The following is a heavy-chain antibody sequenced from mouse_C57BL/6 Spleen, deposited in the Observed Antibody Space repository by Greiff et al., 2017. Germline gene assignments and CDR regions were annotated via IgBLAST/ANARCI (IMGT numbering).Heavy chain of an antibody. J-gene: IGHJ2*01. V-gene: IGHV1-80*01. CDR2: IYPGDGDT. Sequence: VQLQQSGAELVKPGASVKISCKASGYAFSSYWMNWVKQRPGKGLEWIGQIYPGDGDTNYNGKFKGKATLTADKSYSTAYMQRSSLTSEDSAVYFCARTPYYGSIFDYWGQGTTLTVST. CDR3: ARTPYYGSIFDY. D-gene: IGHD1-1*01. CDR1: GYAFSSYW.